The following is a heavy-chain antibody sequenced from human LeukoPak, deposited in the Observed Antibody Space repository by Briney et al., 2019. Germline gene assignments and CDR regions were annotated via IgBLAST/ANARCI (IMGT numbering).Heavy chain of an antibody. V-gene: IGHV1-2*06. Sequence: GASVKVSCKASGYTFTGYYMHWVRQAPGQGLEWMGRINPNSGGTNHAQKLQGRVTMTRDTSISTAYMELSRLRSDNTAVYYCARDLGYYDSSGYSRPYFDYWGQGTLVTVSS. CDR3: ARDLGYYDSSGYSRPYFDY. J-gene: IGHJ4*02. CDR2: INPNSGGT. CDR1: GYTFTGYY. D-gene: IGHD3-22*01.